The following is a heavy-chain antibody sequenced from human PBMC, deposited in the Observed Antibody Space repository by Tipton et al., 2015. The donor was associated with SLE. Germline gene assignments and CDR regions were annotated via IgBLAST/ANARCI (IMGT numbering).Heavy chain of an antibody. Sequence: TLSLTCAVYGGSFSGYYWSWIRQPPGKGLEWIGEINHSGSTNYNPSLKSRVTISVDTSKNQFSLKLSSVTAADTAVYYCARGVRQGYFDYWGQGTLVTVS. D-gene: IGHD3-10*01. V-gene: IGHV4-34*01. CDR3: ARGVRQGYFDY. CDR1: GGSFSGYY. J-gene: IGHJ4*02. CDR2: INHSGST.